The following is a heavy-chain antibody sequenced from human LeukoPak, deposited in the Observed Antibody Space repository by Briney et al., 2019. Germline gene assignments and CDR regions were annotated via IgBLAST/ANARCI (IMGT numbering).Heavy chain of an antibody. V-gene: IGHV4-30-2*01. J-gene: IGHJ3*02. Sequence: SETLSLTGAVSGGSISRGGYSWSWIRQPPGKGLEWIGYIYHSGSTYYNPSLKSRLTISVDRSKNQFSLKLSSVTAADTAVYYCARYLYPAFDIWGQGTMVTVSS. CDR1: GGSISRGGYS. CDR3: ARYLYPAFDI. CDR2: IYHSGST.